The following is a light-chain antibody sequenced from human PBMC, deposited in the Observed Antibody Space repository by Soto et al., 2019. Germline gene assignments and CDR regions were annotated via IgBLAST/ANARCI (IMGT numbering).Light chain of an antibody. CDR2: LKSDGSH. CDR1: SGHSSYA. V-gene: IGLV4-69*01. J-gene: IGLJ2*01. Sequence: QLVLTQSPSASASLGASVKLTCTLSSGHSSYAIAWHQQQPEKGPRFLMKLKSDGSHIKGDGIPDRFSGSSSGAERYLTISSLQSEDEADYYCQTWGTGIRVFGGGTQLTVL. CDR3: QTWGTGIRV.